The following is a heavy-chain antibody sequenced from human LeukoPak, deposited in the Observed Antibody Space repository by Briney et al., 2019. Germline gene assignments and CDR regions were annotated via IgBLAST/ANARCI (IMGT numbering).Heavy chain of an antibody. CDR3: AREGQEYYFDY. V-gene: IGHV1-2*02. Sequence: GASVKVSCKASGYTFTGYYLHWVRQAPGQGLEWMGWIHPNSGGTKYAQKFQGRVTMTRDTSISTAYMELSRLRSDDTAVYYCAREGQEYYFDYWGQGTLVTVSS. D-gene: IGHD3-10*01. CDR2: IHPNSGGT. J-gene: IGHJ4*02. CDR1: GYTFTGYY.